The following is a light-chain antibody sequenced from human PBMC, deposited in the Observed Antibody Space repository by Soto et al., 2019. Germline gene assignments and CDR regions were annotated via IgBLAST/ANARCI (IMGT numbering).Light chain of an antibody. CDR3: QQRGSWPPLT. J-gene: IGKJ4*01. Sequence: EIVLTQSPATLSLSPWERGNLSCRASQSVGINLAWCQQKPGQAPRLLINDASNRATGIPARFSGSGSGTDFTLTIGSLEPEDLGTYYCQQRGSWPPLTFGGGTKVDIK. V-gene: IGKV3-11*01. CDR2: DAS. CDR1: QSVGIN.